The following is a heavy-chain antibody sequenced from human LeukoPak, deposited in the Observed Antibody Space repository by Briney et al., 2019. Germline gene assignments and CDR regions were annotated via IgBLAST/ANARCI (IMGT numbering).Heavy chain of an antibody. CDR3: ARRVYCGGDCYTSYGMDV. J-gene: IGHJ6*02. V-gene: IGHV5-51*01. CDR1: GYSFTSYW. Sequence: GESLQISCKGSGYSFTSYWIGWVRQLPGKGLEWMGIIYPGDSDTRYSPSFRGQVTISADKSISTAYLQWSSLKASDTAMYYCARRVYCGGDCYTSYGMDVWGQGTTVTVSS. CDR2: IYPGDSDT. D-gene: IGHD2-21*02.